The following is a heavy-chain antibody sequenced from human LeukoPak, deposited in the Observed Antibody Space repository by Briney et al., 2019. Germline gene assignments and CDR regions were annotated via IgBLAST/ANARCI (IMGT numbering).Heavy chain of an antibody. CDR3: AELKGSSSLEAFDI. CDR1: GFTFDDYA. V-gene: IGHV3-9*01. J-gene: IGHJ3*02. D-gene: IGHD2-15*01. CDR2: ISWNSGSI. Sequence: GRSLRLSCAASGFTFDDYAMHWVRQAPGMGLEWVSGISWNSGSIGYADSVKGRFTISRDNAKNSLYLQMNSLRAEDTALYYCAELKGSSSLEAFDIWGQGTMVTVSS.